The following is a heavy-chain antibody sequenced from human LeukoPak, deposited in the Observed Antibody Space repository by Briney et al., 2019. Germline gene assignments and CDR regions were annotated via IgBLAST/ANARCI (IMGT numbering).Heavy chain of an antibody. V-gene: IGHV4-30-4*01. D-gene: IGHD2-15*01. J-gene: IGHJ6*02. CDR2: IYYSGST. Sequence: QTSETLSLTCTVSGGSISRGDYYWSWIRQPPGKGLEWIGYIYYSGSTYYNPSLKSRVTISVDTSKNQFSLKLSSVTAADTAVYYCARAIIGTTPYYYGMDVWGQGTTVTVSS. CDR1: GGSISRGDYY. CDR3: ARAIIGTTPYYYGMDV.